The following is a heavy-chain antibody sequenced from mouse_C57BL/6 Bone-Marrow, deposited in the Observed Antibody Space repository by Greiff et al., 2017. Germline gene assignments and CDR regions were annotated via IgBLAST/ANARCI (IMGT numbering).Heavy chain of an antibody. V-gene: IGHV1-81*01. D-gene: IGHD2-1*01. CDR3: ARSNYGNYNFDY. J-gene: IGHJ2*01. CDR1: GYTFTSYG. CDR2: IYPRSGNT. Sequence: VKLMESGAELARPGASVKLSCKASGYTFTSYGISWVKQRTGQGLEWIGEIYPRSGNTYYNEKFKGKATLTADKSSSTAYMELRSLTSEDSAVYFCARSNYGNYNFDYWGQGTTLTVSS.